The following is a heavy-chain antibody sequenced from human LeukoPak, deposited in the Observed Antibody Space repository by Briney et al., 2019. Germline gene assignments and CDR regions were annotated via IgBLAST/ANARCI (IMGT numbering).Heavy chain of an antibody. CDR2: IYPGDSDT. D-gene: IGHD3-22*01. J-gene: IGHJ3*02. V-gene: IGHV5-51*01. CDR1: GYRFTDYW. Sequence: GESLKISCKGSGYRFTDYWVGWVRHMPGKGLEWVGIIYPGDSDTRYSPSFQGQVTISADKAISTAYLQWSSLKASDTAIYYCARPDTTGHYPLTAFDIWGQGTVVSVSS. CDR3: ARPDTTGHYPLTAFDI.